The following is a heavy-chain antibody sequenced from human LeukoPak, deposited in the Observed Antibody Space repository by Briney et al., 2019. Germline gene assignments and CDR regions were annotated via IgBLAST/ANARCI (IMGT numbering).Heavy chain of an antibody. CDR3: ARSSSSWYSREGY. CDR2: INPSGGSI. D-gene: IGHD6-13*01. J-gene: IGHJ4*02. V-gene: IGHV1-46*01. Sequence: ASVKVSCKASGHIFTSYYMYWVRQAPGQGLEWMGIINPSGGSIRYAQKFQGRVTMTRDTSTSTVYMELSSLRSEDTAVYYCARSSSSWYSREGYWGQGTLVTVSS. CDR1: GHIFTSYY.